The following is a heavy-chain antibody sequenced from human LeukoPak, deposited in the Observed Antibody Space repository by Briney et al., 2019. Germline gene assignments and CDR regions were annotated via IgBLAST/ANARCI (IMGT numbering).Heavy chain of an antibody. CDR3: AKVDYYWVDP. D-gene: IGHD2/OR15-2a*01. CDR2: INSDGSVT. CDR1: GFTFSSYW. J-gene: IGHJ5*02. Sequence: GGSLRLSCAASGFTFSSYWMHWVRQAPGKGLLWVSRINSDGSVTTYADSVKGRFTISRDNAKNTLYLQMNSLRAEDTAVYYCAKVDYYWVDPWGQGTLVTVSS. V-gene: IGHV3-74*01.